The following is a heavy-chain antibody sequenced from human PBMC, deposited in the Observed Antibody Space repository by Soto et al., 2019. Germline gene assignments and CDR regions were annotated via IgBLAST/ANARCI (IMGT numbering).Heavy chain of an antibody. CDR1: GYTFTSYD. J-gene: IGHJ6*02. V-gene: IGHV1-8*01. CDR3: ARERSGSGSYSDYYYYGMDV. CDR2: MNPNSGNT. D-gene: IGHD3-10*01. Sequence: ASVKVSCKASGYTFTSYDINWVRQATGQGLEWMGWMNPNSGNTGYAQKFQGRVTMTRNTSISTAYMELSSLGSEDTAVYYCARERSGSGSYSDYYYYGMDVWGQGTTVTVSS.